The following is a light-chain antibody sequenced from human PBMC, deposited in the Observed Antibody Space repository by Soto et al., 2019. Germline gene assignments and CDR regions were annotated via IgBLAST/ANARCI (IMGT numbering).Light chain of an antibody. CDR1: SSDVGGSSY. J-gene: IGLJ1*01. V-gene: IGLV2-14*01. CDR2: DVS. CDR3: GSYTSSDTLYG. Sequence: QSALTQPASVSGSPGQSITISCTGTSSDVGGSSYVSWYQQYPGKDPILMIYDVSNRPSGVSNRFPGYKAGNKASLTSSGLQAEDEADYYCGSYTSSDTLYGFGTGTQLTVL.